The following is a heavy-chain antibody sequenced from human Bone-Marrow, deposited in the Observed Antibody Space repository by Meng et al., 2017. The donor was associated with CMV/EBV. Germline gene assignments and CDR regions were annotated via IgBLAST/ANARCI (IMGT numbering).Heavy chain of an antibody. V-gene: IGHV3-49*04. J-gene: IGHJ4*02. CDR1: GFPFGDCA. D-gene: IGHD3-3*01. CDR2: IRSKAYGGTT. Sequence: SLKLSCNASGFPFGDCALSWVRQAPGKGLEWVGFIRSKAYGGTTEYAASVKGRFTISRDDSKSIAYLQMNSLKTEDIAVYYCTRDGSPLRILEWGPYDIDYWGQGTLVTVSS. CDR3: TRDGSPLRILEWGPYDIDY.